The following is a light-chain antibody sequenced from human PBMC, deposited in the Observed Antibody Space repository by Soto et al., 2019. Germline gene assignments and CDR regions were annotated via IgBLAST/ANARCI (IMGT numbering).Light chain of an antibody. CDR1: QIISNS. CDR3: QQHSNWPWT. CDR2: DAS. Sequence: EIVLTQSPATLSLSPGERATLSYRASQIISNSLAWYQQKPGQTPRLLIHDASDRATGIPARFSGSGSGTDFTLTISNLEPEDFAVYYCQQHSNWPWTFGQGTKVEIK. J-gene: IGKJ1*01. V-gene: IGKV3-11*01.